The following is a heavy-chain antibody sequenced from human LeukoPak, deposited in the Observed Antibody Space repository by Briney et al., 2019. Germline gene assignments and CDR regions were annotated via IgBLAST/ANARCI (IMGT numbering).Heavy chain of an antibody. CDR1: GFTFDNYG. V-gene: IGHV3-30*02. CDR2: VRYDETNK. CDR3: ARGGGYAWDY. D-gene: IGHD5-12*01. J-gene: IGHJ4*02. Sequence: GGSLRLSCAASGFTFDNYGMHWVRQAPGKGLEWVAFVRYDETNKYYADSVKGRFTISRDNSKNTLYLQMNSLRAEDTAVYYCARGGGYAWDYWGQGTLVTVSS.